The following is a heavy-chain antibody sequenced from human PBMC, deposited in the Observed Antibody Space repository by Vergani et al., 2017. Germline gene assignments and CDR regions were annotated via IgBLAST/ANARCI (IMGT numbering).Heavy chain of an antibody. D-gene: IGHD1-26*01. J-gene: IGHJ5*02. Sequence: QVQLVQSGAEVKKPGSSVKVSCKASGGTFSSYAISWVRQAPGQGLEWMGGIIPIFGTANYAQKFQGRVTITADEPTSTAYMELSSLRSEDTAVYYCARGRDPGHGGLKPLGVGNWFDPWGQGTLVTVSS. CDR2: IIPIFGTA. V-gene: IGHV1-69*01. CDR3: ARGRDPGHGGLKPLGVGNWFDP. CDR1: GGTFSSYA.